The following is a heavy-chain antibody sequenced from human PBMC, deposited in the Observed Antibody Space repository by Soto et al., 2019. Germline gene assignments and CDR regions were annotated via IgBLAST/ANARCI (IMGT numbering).Heavy chain of an antibody. Sequence: GGSLRLSCAASGFTFSNYWMHWVRQAPGKGLECVSGTSGSGDSTYYADSVKGRFTISRDNSKNTLYLQMNSLRAEDTAVYYCAKDYNLSRWGQGTLVTVSS. V-gene: IGHV3-23*01. CDR2: TSGSGDST. J-gene: IGHJ4*02. CDR1: GFTFSNYW. CDR3: AKDYNLSR. D-gene: IGHD3-10*01.